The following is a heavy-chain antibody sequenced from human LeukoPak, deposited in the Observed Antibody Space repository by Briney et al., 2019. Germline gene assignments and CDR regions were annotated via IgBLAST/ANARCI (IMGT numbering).Heavy chain of an antibody. CDR3: ARDPRGSGSVD. Sequence: GGSMRLSCTDSAPTFSSYNLNWVRQAPGRGLELIAYISSSSQTIYYADSVKGRFTVSRDNAKKSLYLQMNNLRTEDTAVYYCARDPRGSGSVDWGQGTLVTVSS. D-gene: IGHD1-1*01. V-gene: IGHV3-48*01. CDR2: ISSSSQTI. CDR1: APTFSSYN. J-gene: IGHJ4*02.